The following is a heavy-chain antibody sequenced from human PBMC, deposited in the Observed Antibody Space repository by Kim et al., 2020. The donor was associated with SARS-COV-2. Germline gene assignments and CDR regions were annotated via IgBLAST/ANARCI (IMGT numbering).Heavy chain of an antibody. V-gene: IGHV1-69*13. CDR1: GGTFSSYA. J-gene: IGHJ6*02. D-gene: IGHD3-9*01. Sequence: SVKVSCKASGGTFSSYAISWVRQAPGQGLEWMGGIIPIFGTANYAQKFQGRVTITADESTSTAYMELSSLRSEDTAVYCCARDTRVFDWLPYYGMDVWGQGTTVTVSS. CDR3: ARDTRVFDWLPYYGMDV. CDR2: IIPIFGTA.